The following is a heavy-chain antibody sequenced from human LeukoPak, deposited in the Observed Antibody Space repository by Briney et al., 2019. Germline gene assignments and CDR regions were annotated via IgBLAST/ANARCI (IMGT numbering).Heavy chain of an antibody. J-gene: IGHJ5*02. V-gene: IGHV4-61*01. CDR3: ASAPGIAVAGWFDP. Sequence: SETLSLTCTVSGGSVSSGSYYWRWIRQPPGTGLEWIGYIYYSGSTNYNPSLKSRVTISVDTSKNQFSLKLSSVTAADTAVYYCASAPGIAVAGWFDPWGQGTLVTVSS. CDR1: GGSVSSGSYY. D-gene: IGHD6-19*01. CDR2: IYYSGST.